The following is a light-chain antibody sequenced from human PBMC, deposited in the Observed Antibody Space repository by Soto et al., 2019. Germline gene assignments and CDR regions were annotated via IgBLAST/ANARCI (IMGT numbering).Light chain of an antibody. CDR3: QQYDRWPLT. Sequence: EIMLTQSPATLSVSQGERATLSCRASQSVRDNLAWYQQKPGQAPRLLMYGGFTRAIGIPARFSGIGSGTEFTLTISSLQSEDFAIYYCQQYDRWPLTFGGGTKVDIK. J-gene: IGKJ4*01. CDR1: QSVRDN. V-gene: IGKV3D-15*01. CDR2: GGF.